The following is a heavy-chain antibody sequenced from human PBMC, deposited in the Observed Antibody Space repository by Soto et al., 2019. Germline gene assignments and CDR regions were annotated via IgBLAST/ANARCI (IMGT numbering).Heavy chain of an antibody. CDR1: GFSFSSYW. Sequence: GGSLRLSCEASGFSFSSYWMNWVRQAPGKGLEWVANIKQDGSEKYFADSVEGRFTISRDNAKNSLYLQMNSLRAEDTAVYFCARDRGLSVHYYCGMDVWGQGTTVTVSS. J-gene: IGHJ6*02. D-gene: IGHD3-16*02. CDR2: IKQDGSEK. V-gene: IGHV3-7*03. CDR3: ARDRGLSVHYYCGMDV.